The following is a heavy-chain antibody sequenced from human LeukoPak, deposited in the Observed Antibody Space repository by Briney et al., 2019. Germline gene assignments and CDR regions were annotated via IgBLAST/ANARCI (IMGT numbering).Heavy chain of an antibody. CDR3: ASAEGKWELLFDY. J-gene: IGHJ4*02. CDR2: ISYDGSNK. CDR1: GFTFSSYS. V-gene: IGHV3-30*03. D-gene: IGHD1-26*01. Sequence: GGSLRLSCAASGFTFSSYSMHWVRQAPGKGLEWVAVISYDGSNKYYADSVKGRFTISRDNSKNTLYLQMNSLRAEDTAVYYCASAEGKWELLFDYWGQGTLVTVSS.